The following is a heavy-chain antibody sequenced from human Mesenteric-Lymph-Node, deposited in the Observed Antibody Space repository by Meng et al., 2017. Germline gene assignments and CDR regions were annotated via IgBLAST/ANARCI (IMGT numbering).Heavy chain of an antibody. J-gene: IGHJ3*02. CDR3: ARGIVVVTATPYDAFDI. CDR1: GYTFTGYY. Sequence: ASVKVSCKASGYTFTGYYMHWVRQAPGQGLEWMGRINPNSGGTNYAQKFQGRVTMTRDTSTSTVYMELSSLRSEDTAVYYCARGIVVVTATPYDAFDIWGQGTMVTVSS. D-gene: IGHD2-21*02. V-gene: IGHV1-2*06. CDR2: INPNSGGT.